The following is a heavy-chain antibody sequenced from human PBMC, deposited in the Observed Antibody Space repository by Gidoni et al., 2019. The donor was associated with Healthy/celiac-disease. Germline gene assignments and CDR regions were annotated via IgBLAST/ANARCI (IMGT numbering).Heavy chain of an antibody. D-gene: IGHD2-21*02. CDR1: GYSTSSGYY. CDR2: IYHSGST. CDR3: AEYGGNSWAFDI. J-gene: IGHJ3*02. Sequence: QVQLQESGPGLVKPSETLSLTCAVSGYSTSSGYYWGWIRQPPGKGLEWIGSIYHSGSTYYNPSLKSRVTISVDTSKNQFSLKLSSVTAADTAVYYCAEYGGNSWAFDIWGQGTMVTVSS. V-gene: IGHV4-38-2*01.